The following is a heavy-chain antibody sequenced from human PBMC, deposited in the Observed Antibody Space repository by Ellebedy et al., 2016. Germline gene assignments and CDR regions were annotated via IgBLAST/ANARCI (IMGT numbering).Heavy chain of an antibody. CDR2: ISGDGSIR. V-gene: IGHV3-74*01. CDR3: VREDQGKSASWEY. D-gene: IGHD7-27*01. J-gene: IGHJ4*02. Sequence: GESLKISXAASGFTFSPYWMHWVRLTPGEGLVWVSRISGDGSIRNYADSVKGRFTISRDNREATLYLQMNSLRAEDTALYYCVREDQGKSASWEYWGQGTLVTVSS. CDR1: GFTFSPYW.